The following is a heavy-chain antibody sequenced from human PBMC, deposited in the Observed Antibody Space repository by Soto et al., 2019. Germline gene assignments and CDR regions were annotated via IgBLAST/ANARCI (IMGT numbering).Heavy chain of an antibody. CDR1: GFIFSDYN. J-gene: IGHJ4*02. CDR3: AREVEYSYGYLYFAY. D-gene: IGHD5-18*01. CDR2: IYYDGNNK. Sequence: QVQLVESGGGVVQPGRSLRLSCAASGFIFSDYNMHWVRQAPGKGLEWVAVIYYDGNNKYYADSVKGRFTISRDNSKNTVNPQMNSLRAEDTAVYYCAREVEYSYGYLYFAYWGQGTLVIASS. V-gene: IGHV3-33*01.